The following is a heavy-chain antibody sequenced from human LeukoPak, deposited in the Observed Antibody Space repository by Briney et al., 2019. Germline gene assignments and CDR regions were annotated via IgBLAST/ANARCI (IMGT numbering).Heavy chain of an antibody. D-gene: IGHD5-12*01. CDR3: AKDTVKVTTIRRVPHYMDV. CDR2: TRYDGSNN. Sequence: GGSLRLSCAASGFTFSSYGVHWVRQAPGKGLEWVAFTRYDGSNNYYADSVKGRFTISRDNSKNTLYLQMNSLRAEDTAVYYCAKDTVKVTTIRRVPHYMDVWGKGTTVTISS. V-gene: IGHV3-30*02. J-gene: IGHJ6*03. CDR1: GFTFSSYG.